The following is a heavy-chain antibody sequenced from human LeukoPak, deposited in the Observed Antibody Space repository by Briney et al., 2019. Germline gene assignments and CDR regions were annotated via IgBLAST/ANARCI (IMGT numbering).Heavy chain of an antibody. V-gene: IGHV3-21*01. CDR2: ISSSSSYI. CDR3: AKEGSIYLDAFDI. J-gene: IGHJ3*02. Sequence: PGGSLRLSCAASGFTFSSYSMNWVRQAPGKGLEWVSSISSSSSYIYYADSVKGRFTISRDNAKNSLYLQMNSLRAEDTAVYYCAKEGSIYLDAFDIWGQGTMVTVSS. CDR1: GFTFSSYS. D-gene: IGHD6-6*01.